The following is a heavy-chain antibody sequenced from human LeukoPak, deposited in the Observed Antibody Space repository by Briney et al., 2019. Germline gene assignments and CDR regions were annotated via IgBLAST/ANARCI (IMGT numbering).Heavy chain of an antibody. CDR1: GGTFSSYA. J-gene: IGHJ4*02. CDR3: ARPRLLWFGELTGPLDY. V-gene: IGHV1-69*06. Sequence: ASVKVSCKASGGTFSSYAISWVRQAPGQGLEWMGGIIPIFGTANYAQKFQGRVTITADKSTSTAYMELSSLRSEDTAVYYCARPRLLWFGELTGPLDYWGQGTLVTVSS. CDR2: IIPIFGTA. D-gene: IGHD3-10*01.